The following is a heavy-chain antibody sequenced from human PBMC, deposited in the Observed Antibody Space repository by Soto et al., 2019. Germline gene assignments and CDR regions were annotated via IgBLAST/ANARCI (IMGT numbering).Heavy chain of an antibody. D-gene: IGHD3-22*01. CDR1: GGTFSSYA. V-gene: IGHV1-69*01. CDR2: IIPIFGTA. Sequence: QVQLVQSGAEVKKPGSSVKVSCKASGGTFSSYAISWVRQAPGQGLEWMGGIIPIFGTANYAQKFQGRVTITADESTSTAYMELSSLRSEDTAVYYCARVFGDSSGYYLYYYYGMDVWGQGTSVTVSS. J-gene: IGHJ6*02. CDR3: ARVFGDSSGYYLYYYYGMDV.